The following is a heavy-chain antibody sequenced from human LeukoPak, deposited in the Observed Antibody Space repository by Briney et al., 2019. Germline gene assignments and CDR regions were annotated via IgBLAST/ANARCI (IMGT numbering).Heavy chain of an antibody. CDR2: IRYDGSNK. CDR3: AKDAVLRFLEWLLESYFDY. J-gene: IGHJ4*02. V-gene: IGHV3-30*02. CDR1: GFTFSSYG. Sequence: GRSLRLSCAASGFTFSSYGMHWVRQAPGKGLEWVAFIRYDGSNKYYADSVKGRFTISRDNSKNTLYLQMNSLRAEDTAVYYCAKDAVLRFLEWLLESYFDYWGQGTLVTVSS. D-gene: IGHD3-3*01.